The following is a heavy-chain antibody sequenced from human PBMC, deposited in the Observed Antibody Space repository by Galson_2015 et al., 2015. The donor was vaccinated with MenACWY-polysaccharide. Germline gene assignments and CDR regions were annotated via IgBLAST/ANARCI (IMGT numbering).Heavy chain of an antibody. Sequence: LRLSCAASGFPFSRYALTRVRQAPGKGLEWVSTVSGTDGNTYYAASVMGRFTISRDNSKNTLYLQMNSLRAEDTAIYYCAKGLGSFDFWGQGTLVTVSS. V-gene: IGHV3-23*01. CDR3: AKGLGSFDF. CDR1: GFPFSRYA. D-gene: IGHD3-10*01. CDR2: VSGTDGNT. J-gene: IGHJ4*02.